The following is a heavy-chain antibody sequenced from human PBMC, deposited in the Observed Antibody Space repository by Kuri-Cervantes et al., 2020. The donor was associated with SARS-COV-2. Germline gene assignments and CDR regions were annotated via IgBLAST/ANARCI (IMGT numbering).Heavy chain of an antibody. CDR1: GGSISSSSYY. Sequence: SETLSLTCTVSGGSISSSSYYWSWIRQPPGKGLEWIGEINHSGSTNYNPSLKSRVTISVDTSKNQFSLKLSSVTAADTAVYYCARQDTYYYDSSGPFDYWGQGTLVTVSS. CDR3: ARQDTYYYDSSGPFDY. V-gene: IGHV4-39*01. D-gene: IGHD3-22*01. CDR2: INHSGST. J-gene: IGHJ4*02.